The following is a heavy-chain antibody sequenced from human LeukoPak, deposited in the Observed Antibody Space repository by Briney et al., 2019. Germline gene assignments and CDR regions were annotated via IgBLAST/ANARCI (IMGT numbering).Heavy chain of an antibody. CDR1: GGSISSSNYY. D-gene: IGHD2-15*01. V-gene: IGHV4-39*07. CDR2: IYYSGST. CDR3: ARAHCSGGSCYFAGWFDP. J-gene: IGHJ5*02. Sequence: SETLSLTCTVSGGSISSSNYYWGWIRQPPGKGLEWIGIIYYSGSTYYNPSLKSRVTISVDTSKNQFSLKLSSVTAANTAVYYCARAHCSGGSCYFAGWFDPWGQGTLVTVSS.